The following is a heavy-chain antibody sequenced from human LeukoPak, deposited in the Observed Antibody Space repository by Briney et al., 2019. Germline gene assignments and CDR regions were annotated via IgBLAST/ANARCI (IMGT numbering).Heavy chain of an antibody. CDR3: SSTHYYYYYMDV. D-gene: IGHD2-2*01. V-gene: IGHV4-59*01. CDR1: GGSISSYY. J-gene: IGHJ6*03. CDR2: IYYSGST. Sequence: SETLSLTCTVSGGSISSYYWSWIRQPPGKGLEWIGYIYYSGSTNYNPSLKSRLTISVDTSKNQFSLKLSSLTAADTAVYYCSSTHYYYYYMDVWAKGPRSPSP.